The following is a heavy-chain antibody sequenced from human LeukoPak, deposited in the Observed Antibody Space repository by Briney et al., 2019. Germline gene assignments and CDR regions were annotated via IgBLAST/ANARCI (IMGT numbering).Heavy chain of an antibody. J-gene: IGHJ4*02. V-gene: IGHV3-23*03. Sequence: GGSLRLSCAASGFTFSSYAMSWVRQAPGKGLEWVSVIYSGGSTYYADSVKGRFTISRDNAKNTLYLQMNSLRAEDTAMYYCARDSLFDYWGQGTLVTVSS. CDR1: GFTFSSYA. CDR3: ARDSLFDY. CDR2: IYSGGST.